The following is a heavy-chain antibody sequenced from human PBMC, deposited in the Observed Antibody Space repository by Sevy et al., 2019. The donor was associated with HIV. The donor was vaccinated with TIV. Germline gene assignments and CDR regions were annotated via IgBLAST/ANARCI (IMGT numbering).Heavy chain of an antibody. J-gene: IGHJ4*02. CDR1: GGSISSGDYY. V-gene: IGHV4-30-4*01. CDR2: IYYSGST. CDR3: AGGDTYCGGDCYYRVTRHFDY. D-gene: IGHD2-21*02. Sequence: SETLSLTCTVSGGSISSGDYYWSWIRQPPGKGLEWIGYIYYSGSTYYNPSLKSRVTISVDTSKNQFSLKLSSVTAADTAVYYCAGGDTYCGGDCYYRVTRHFDYWGQGTLVTVSS.